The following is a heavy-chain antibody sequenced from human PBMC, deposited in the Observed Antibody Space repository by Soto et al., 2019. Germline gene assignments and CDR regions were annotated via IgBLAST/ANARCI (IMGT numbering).Heavy chain of an antibody. V-gene: IGHV1-18*01. D-gene: IGHD6-6*01. Sequence: ASVKVSCKASGYTFTSYGISWVRQAPGQGLEWMGWISAYNGNTNYAQKLQGRVTMTTDTSTSTAYMELRSLRSDDTAVYYCARDFKVGYSSSSSRGPKPQYCYYYYGMDVWGQGTTVTVSS. J-gene: IGHJ6*02. CDR3: ARDFKVGYSSSSSRGPKPQYCYYYYGMDV. CDR1: GYTFTSYG. CDR2: ISAYNGNT.